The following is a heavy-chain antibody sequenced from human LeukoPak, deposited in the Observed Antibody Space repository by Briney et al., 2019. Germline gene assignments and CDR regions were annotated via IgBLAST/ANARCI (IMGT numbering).Heavy chain of an antibody. D-gene: IGHD5-18*01. V-gene: IGHV1-18*04. Sequence: WASVKVSCKTSGYTFTGYYMHWVRQAPGQGLEWMGWISAYNGNTNYAQKLQGRVTMTTDTSTSTAYMELRSLRSDDTAVYYCARARGGIQLWYGPYFDYWGQGTLVTVSS. CDR1: GYTFTGYY. CDR3: ARARGGIQLWYGPYFDY. CDR2: ISAYNGNT. J-gene: IGHJ4*02.